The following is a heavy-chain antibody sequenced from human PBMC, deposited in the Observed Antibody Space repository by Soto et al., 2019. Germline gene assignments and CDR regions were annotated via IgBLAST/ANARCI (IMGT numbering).Heavy chain of an antibody. D-gene: IGHD6-19*01. CDR3: ARDPVDSSGWGLDY. J-gene: IGHJ4*02. CDR1: GYTFTNYA. CDR2: ISAYNGNT. V-gene: IGHV1-18*01. Sequence: GASVKVSCKASGYTFTNYAMHWVRQAPGQGLEWMGWISAYNGNTNYAQKLQGRVTMTTDTSTSTAYMELRSLRSDDTAVYYCARDPVDSSGWGLDYWGQGTLVTVSS.